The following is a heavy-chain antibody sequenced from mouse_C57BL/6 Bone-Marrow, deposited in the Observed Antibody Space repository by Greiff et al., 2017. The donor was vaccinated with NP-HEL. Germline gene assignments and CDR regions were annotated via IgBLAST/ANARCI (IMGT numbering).Heavy chain of an antibody. Sequence: QVQLQQPGAELVRPGSSVKLSCKASGYTFTSYWMDWVKQRPGQGLEWIGNIYPSDSETHYNQKFKDKATLTVDKSSSTAYMQLSSLTSEDSAVYYCARERIYYGNYDYWGQGTTLTVSS. D-gene: IGHD2-1*01. CDR1: GYTFTSYW. CDR3: ARERIYYGNYDY. CDR2: IYPSDSET. V-gene: IGHV1-61*01. J-gene: IGHJ2*01.